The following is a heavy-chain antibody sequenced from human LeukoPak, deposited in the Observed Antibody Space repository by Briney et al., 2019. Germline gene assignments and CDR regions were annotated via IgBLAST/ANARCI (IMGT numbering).Heavy chain of an antibody. V-gene: IGHV1-8*02. CDR1: GYTFTSYD. CDR2: MNPNSGNT. D-gene: IGHD6-19*01. J-gene: IGHJ4*02. Sequence: ASVKVSCKASGYTFTSYDINWVRQATGQGLEWMGWMNPNSGNTGYAQKFQGRVTMTRDTSISTAYMELSRLRSDDTAVYYCARELSYRWLAGYWGQGTLVTVSS. CDR3: ARELSYRWLAGY.